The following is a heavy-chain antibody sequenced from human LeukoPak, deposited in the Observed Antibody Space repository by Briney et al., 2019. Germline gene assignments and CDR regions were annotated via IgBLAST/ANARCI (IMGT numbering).Heavy chain of an antibody. Sequence: PGGSLRLSCAPSGFTVNSNYMSWVRQAPGKGLEWVSIIYSGGSTYYADSVKGRFTISRDNSQNTVDLQMNSLRAEDTAVYYCARGVHDYGDYNWFDPWGQGTLVTVSS. D-gene: IGHD4-17*01. CDR2: IYSGGST. V-gene: IGHV3-66*01. CDR3: ARGVHDYGDYNWFDP. CDR1: GFTVNSNY. J-gene: IGHJ5*02.